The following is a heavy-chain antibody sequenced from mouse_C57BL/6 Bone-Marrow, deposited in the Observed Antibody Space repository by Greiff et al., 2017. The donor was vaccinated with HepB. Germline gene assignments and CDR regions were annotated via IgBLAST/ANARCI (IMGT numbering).Heavy chain of an antibody. D-gene: IGHD2-5*01. CDR3: AYYSNWYFDV. CDR2: IHPSDSDT. J-gene: IGHJ1*03. V-gene: IGHV1-74*01. Sequence: QVHVKQPGAELVKPGASVKVSCKASGYTFTSYWMHWVKQRPGQGLEWIGRIHPSDSDTNYNQKFKGKATLTVDKSSSTAYMQLSSLTSEDSAVYYCAYYSNWYFDVWGTGTTVTVSS. CDR1: GYTFTSYW.